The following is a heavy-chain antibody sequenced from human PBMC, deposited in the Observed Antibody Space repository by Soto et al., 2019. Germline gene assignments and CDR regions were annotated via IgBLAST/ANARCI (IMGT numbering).Heavy chain of an antibody. D-gene: IGHD2-15*01. CDR3: AKGPVGGGSWYSN. Sequence: EVQLLESGGGLVQPGGSLRLSCAASGFTFSSYALNWVRQAPGKGLEWVSAISASGGSTYYADSVKGRFAISRDNSKTTLYLQMNSLRAEDTAVYYCAKGPVGGGSWYSNWGQGTLVTVSS. J-gene: IGHJ4*02. V-gene: IGHV3-23*01. CDR1: GFTFSSYA. CDR2: ISASGGST.